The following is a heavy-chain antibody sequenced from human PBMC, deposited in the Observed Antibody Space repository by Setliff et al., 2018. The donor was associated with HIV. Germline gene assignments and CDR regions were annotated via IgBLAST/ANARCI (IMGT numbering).Heavy chain of an antibody. CDR1: GFTFGDYA. CDR3: TRDLHYDAFDI. CDR2: IRSKAYSGTT. V-gene: IGHV3-49*04. J-gene: IGHJ3*02. Sequence: GGSLRLSCTASGFTFGDYAVSWVRQAPGKGLEWVGFIRSKAYSGTTEYAASVKGRFTISREDSKSIAYLQMNSLKTEDTAVYYCTRDLHYDAFDIWGQGTMVTVS.